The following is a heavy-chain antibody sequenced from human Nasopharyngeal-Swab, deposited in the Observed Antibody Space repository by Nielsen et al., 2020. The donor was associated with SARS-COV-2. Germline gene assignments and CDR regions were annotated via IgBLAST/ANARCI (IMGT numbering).Heavy chain of an antibody. J-gene: IGHJ4*02. Sequence: LSLTCAASGFTFSSYAMSWVRQAPGKGLEWVSTISGSGSSTYYADSVKGRFTISRDNSKNTPYLQMNRLRAEDTAVYYCAKGDSAAGSSSDYWGQGTLVTVSS. D-gene: IGHD6-13*01. CDR2: ISGSGSST. V-gene: IGHV3-23*01. CDR3: AKGDSAAGSSSDY. CDR1: GFTFSSYA.